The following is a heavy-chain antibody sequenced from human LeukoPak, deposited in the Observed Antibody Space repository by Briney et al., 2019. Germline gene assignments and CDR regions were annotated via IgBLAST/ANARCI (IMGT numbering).Heavy chain of an antibody. D-gene: IGHD4-17*01. CDR1: GGTFSSYA. CDR3: TGSMTTVTTRQYYFDY. J-gene: IGHJ4*02. V-gene: IGHV1-69*13. CDR2: IIPIFGTA. Sequence: SVKVSCKASGGTFSSYAISWVRQAPGQGLEWMGGIIPIFGTANYAQKFQGRVTITADESTSTAYMELSSLGSEDTAVYYCTGSMTTVTTRQYYFDYWGQGTLVTVSS.